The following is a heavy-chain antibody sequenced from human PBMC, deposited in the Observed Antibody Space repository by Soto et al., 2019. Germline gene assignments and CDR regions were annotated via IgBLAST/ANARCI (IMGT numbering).Heavy chain of an antibody. D-gene: IGHD4-17*01. CDR2: ISYDGSNK. V-gene: IGHV3-30*03. CDR3: AGVAYGDYGVAGYFQH. CDR1: GFTFSSYG. Sequence: QVQLVESGGGVVQPGRSLRLSCAASGFTFSSYGMHWVRQAPGKGLEWVAVISYDGSNKYYADSVKGRFTISRDNSKNPLYLQMNSLRAEDTAVYYCAGVAYGDYGVAGYFQHWGQGTLVTVSS. J-gene: IGHJ1*01.